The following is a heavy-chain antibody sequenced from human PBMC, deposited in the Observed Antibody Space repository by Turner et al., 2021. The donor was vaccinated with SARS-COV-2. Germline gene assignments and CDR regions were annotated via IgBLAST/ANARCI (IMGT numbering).Heavy chain of an antibody. CDR3: AGEVVVLTTTHYGMDV. Sequence: QLQLQESGPGLVKPSETLSLTFTVSGGSISSSSYYWGWIRQPPGKGLEWIGSIYYSGSNYYNPSLKSRVTISVDTSKNQFSLKLSSVTAADTAVYYCAGEVVVLTTTHYGMDVWGQGTTVTVSS. D-gene: IGHD1-26*01. CDR1: GGSISSSSYY. J-gene: IGHJ6*02. CDR2: IYYSGSN. V-gene: IGHV4-39*01.